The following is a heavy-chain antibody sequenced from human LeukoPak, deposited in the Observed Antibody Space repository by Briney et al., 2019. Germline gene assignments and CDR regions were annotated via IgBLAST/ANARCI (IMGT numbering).Heavy chain of an antibody. V-gene: IGHV1-2*06. CDR2: INPDSGGT. J-gene: IGHJ4*02. CDR1: GYTFTSYY. CDR3: ARARGVDY. Sequence: GPVKVSCKTSGYTFTSYYMHWVRQAPGQGLGWMGRINPDSGGTNYAQKFQGRVTMTRDTSISTAYMELNRLTSDDTAVYYCARARGVDYWGQGTLVTVSS.